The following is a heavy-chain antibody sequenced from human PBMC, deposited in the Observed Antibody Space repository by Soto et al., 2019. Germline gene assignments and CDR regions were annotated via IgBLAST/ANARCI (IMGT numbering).Heavy chain of an antibody. CDR3: ARHSSSWPTWVY. D-gene: IGHD6-13*01. CDR2: IYYSGSS. CDR1: GGSIGNSY. V-gene: IGHV4-59*08. Sequence: QVQLQESGPGLVKPSETLSLTCTVSGGSIGNSYWSWIRQSPGKGLEWIGYIYYSGSSNYNPSLTSRLSISVDNPNNQFSLQLSSVTAADTGVYYSARHSSSWPTWVYWGEGTLVIVSS. J-gene: IGHJ4*02.